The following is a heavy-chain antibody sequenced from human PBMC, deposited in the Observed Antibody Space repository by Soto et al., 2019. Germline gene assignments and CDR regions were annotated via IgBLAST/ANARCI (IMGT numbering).Heavy chain of an antibody. J-gene: IGHJ4*02. CDR2: IYYSGSA. CDR3: AKNSVYLQMNSLRAEDTAVYYCAREALGVSATIHFDS. D-gene: IGHD3-10*01. Sequence: PSETLSLTCTVSVGSINTGSYYWSWIRHQPGKGLEWIGYIYYSGSAYYNPSLESRVTMLVDMSKNQFSFADSVKGRFTISRDNAKNSVYLQMNSLRAEDTAVYYCAREALGVSATIHFDSWGPGTLVTVSS. CDR1: VGSINTGSYY. V-gene: IGHV4-31*06.